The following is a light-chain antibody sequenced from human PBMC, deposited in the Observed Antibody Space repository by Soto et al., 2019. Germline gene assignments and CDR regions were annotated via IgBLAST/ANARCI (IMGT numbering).Light chain of an antibody. Sequence: EIVMTQSPATLSVSPGERATLSCRASQSVSSNLAWYQQKPGQAPRLLIYGASTRATGIPARFSGSGSGTEFPLTISSLQSEDFAVYSCQQYNNWPRGTFGQETKVEIK. V-gene: IGKV3-15*01. CDR2: GAS. CDR1: QSVSSN. CDR3: QQYNNWPRGT. J-gene: IGKJ1*01.